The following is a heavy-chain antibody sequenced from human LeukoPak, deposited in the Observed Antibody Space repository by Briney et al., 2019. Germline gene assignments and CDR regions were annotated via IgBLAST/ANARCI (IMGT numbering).Heavy chain of an antibody. J-gene: IGHJ4*02. CDR2: IYYSGST. D-gene: IGHD6-13*01. CDR3: ARHNGYSSSWADY. CDR1: GGSISSYY. Sequence: SSETLSLTCTVSGGSISSYYWSWIRQPPGKGLEWIGYIYYSGSTNYNPSLKSRVTISVDTSKNQFSLKLSSVTAADTAVYYCARHNGYSSSWADYWGQGTLVTVSS. V-gene: IGHV4-59*08.